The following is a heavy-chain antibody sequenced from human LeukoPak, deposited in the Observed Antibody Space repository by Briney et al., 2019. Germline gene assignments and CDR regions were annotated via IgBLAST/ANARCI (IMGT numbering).Heavy chain of an antibody. Sequence: SVKGCCNASGYTFTSYDINWVRQASGQGLEWIGWMNPNSGNKGYAPKFQGRVTMTRHASIRTAYMELSSLRSEDTAVYYCARDYYGSGSYSPLHYMDVWGKGTTVTVSS. CDR2: MNPNSGNK. V-gene: IGHV1-8*01. D-gene: IGHD3-10*01. J-gene: IGHJ6*03. CDR1: GYTFTSYD. CDR3: ARDYYGSGSYSPLHYMDV.